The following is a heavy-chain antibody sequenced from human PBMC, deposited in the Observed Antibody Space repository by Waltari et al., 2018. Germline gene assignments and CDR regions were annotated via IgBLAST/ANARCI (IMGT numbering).Heavy chain of an antibody. CDR1: GGTFSSYA. J-gene: IGHJ6*02. CDR2: IIPCLVIA. CDR3: ARDPTYCGGDCYLLYYYGMDV. D-gene: IGHD2-21*02. Sequence: QVQLVQSGAEVKKPGPSVKVSCKASGGTFSSYAISWVRQAPGQGLEWSGRIIPCLVIANNAQKFQGRVTITADKSPSTAYMELSSLRSEDTAVYYCARDPTYCGGDCYLLYYYGMDVWGQGTTVTVSS. V-gene: IGHV1-69*04.